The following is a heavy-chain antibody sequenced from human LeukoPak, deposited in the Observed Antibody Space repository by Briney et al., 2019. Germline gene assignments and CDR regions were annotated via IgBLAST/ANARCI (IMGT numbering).Heavy chain of an antibody. CDR1: GGALSSNSYY. CDR3: ASDSGRFYFDY. Sequence: SETLSLTCSVSGGALSSNSYYWGWVRQSPGKGLEWTGSMYYSGSTYYNPSLKSRVTMSLDTSKNQFSLKLKSMTAADTAVYFCASDSGRFYFDYWGQGTLVTVSS. CDR2: MYYSGST. J-gene: IGHJ4*02. V-gene: IGHV4-39*07.